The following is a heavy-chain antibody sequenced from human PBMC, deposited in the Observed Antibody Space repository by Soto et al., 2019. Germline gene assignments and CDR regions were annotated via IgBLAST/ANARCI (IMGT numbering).Heavy chain of an antibody. CDR2: TYYRSKWNN. CDR1: GDSVSSNSSA. D-gene: IGHD3-10*01. J-gene: IGHJ6*02. CDR3: TGITSFRGMDV. V-gene: IGHV6-1*01. Sequence: PSQTLSLTFAISGDSVSSNSSAWNCIRQSPSRGLEWLGRTYYRSKWNNDYALSVKSRITINPDTPKNQFSLHLYSVTPEDTAVYYCTGITSFRGMDVWGQGTPVTVSS.